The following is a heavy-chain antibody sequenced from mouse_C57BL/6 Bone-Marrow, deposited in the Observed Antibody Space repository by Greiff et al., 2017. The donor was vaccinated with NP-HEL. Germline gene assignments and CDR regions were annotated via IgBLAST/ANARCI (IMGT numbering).Heavy chain of an antibody. CDR3: ARSTTVVALDY. Sequence: VQLKESGAELVRPGTSVKMSCKASGYTFTNYWIGWAKQRPGHGLEWIGDIYPGGGYTNYNEKFKGKATLTADKSSSTAYMQFSSLTSEDSAIYYCARSTTVVALDYWGQGTTLTVSS. CDR2: IYPGGGYT. J-gene: IGHJ2*01. V-gene: IGHV1-63*01. CDR1: GYTFTNYW. D-gene: IGHD1-1*01.